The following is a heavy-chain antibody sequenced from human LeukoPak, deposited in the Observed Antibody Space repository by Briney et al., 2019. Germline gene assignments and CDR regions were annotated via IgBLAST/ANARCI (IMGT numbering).Heavy chain of an antibody. CDR2: IYYSGST. Sequence: PSETLSLTCTVSGGSISGYYWSWIRQPPGKGLEWIGYIYYSGSTNYNPSLKSRVTISVDTSKNQFSLKLSSVTAADTAVYYCARGYGDYWSFDYWGQGTLVTVSS. CDR1: GGSISGYY. V-gene: IGHV4-59*01. CDR3: ARGYGDYWSFDY. J-gene: IGHJ4*02. D-gene: IGHD4-17*01.